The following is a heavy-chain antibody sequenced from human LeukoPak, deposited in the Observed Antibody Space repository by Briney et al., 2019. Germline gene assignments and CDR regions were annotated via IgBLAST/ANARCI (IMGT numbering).Heavy chain of an antibody. J-gene: IGHJ4*02. CDR2: ISGSGGST. D-gene: IGHD1-26*01. Sequence: GGSLRLSCLASKFTFNNYAMSWVRQAPGKGLEGVSVISGSGGSTSYADSVKGRFTISRDNAKNTLYLQMNSLRAEDTAVYYCVRDVVGPTPIDYWGQGTLVTVSS. V-gene: IGHV3-23*01. CDR1: KFTFNNYA. CDR3: VRDVVGPTPIDY.